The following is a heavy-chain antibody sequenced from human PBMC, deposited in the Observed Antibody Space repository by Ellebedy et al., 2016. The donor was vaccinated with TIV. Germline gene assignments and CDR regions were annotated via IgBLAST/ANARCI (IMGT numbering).Heavy chain of an antibody. Sequence: GGSLRLSCAASGFNVSINYMSWVRQAPGKGLEWVSVISRDGATYYADSLKGRFTISRDNSKNTVFLQIKSLRAEDTAVYYCSRETYNDVDLNLWGIFDMWGQGTMVTDSS. D-gene: IGHD1-1*01. CDR3: SRETYNDVDLNLWGIFDM. CDR1: GFNVSINY. J-gene: IGHJ3*02. V-gene: IGHV3-66*01. CDR2: ISRDGAT.